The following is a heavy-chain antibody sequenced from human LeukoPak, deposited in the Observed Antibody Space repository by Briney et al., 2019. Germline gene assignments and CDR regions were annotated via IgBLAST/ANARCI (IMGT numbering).Heavy chain of an antibody. Sequence: PSETLSLTCTVSGGSISSYYWSWIRQPPGKGLEWIGYIYYSGSTYYNPSLKSRVTISVDTSKNQFSLKLSSVTAADTAVYYCARSSRSYLFDYWGQGTLVTVSS. D-gene: IGHD1-26*01. V-gene: IGHV4-59*12. CDR2: IYYSGST. CDR1: GGSISSYY. CDR3: ARSSRSYLFDY. J-gene: IGHJ4*02.